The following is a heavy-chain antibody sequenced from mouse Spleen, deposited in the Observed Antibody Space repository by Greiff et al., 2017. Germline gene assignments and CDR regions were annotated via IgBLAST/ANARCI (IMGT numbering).Heavy chain of an antibody. J-gene: IGHJ4*01. Sequence: EVMLVESGGGLVQPGGSRKLSCAASGFTFSSFGMHWVRQAPEKGLEWVAYISSGSSTIYYADTVKGRFTISRDNPKNTLFLQMTSLRSEDTAMYYCARRGYGKAYAMDYWGQGTSVTVSS. CDR3: ARRGYGKAYAMDY. D-gene: IGHD2-1*01. CDR1: GFTFSSFG. CDR2: ISSGSSTI. V-gene: IGHV5-17*02.